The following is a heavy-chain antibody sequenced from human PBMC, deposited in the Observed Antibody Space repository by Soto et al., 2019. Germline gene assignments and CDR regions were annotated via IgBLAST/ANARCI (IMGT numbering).Heavy chain of an antibody. D-gene: IGHD6-19*01. Sequence: QVQLVQSGAEVKKPGASVTVSCKTSGYTFSNYGINWVRQAPGQGLEWMGWISGYNGNTNYAQTVQGRVTMTTDTSTGTVDMELRSLKSDDTAIYYCSRFIMVGGWFDPNYYPGMDVWGQGTTVTVSS. CDR2: ISGYNGNT. CDR1: GYTFSNYG. J-gene: IGHJ6*02. V-gene: IGHV1-18*01. CDR3: SRFIMVGGWFDPNYYPGMDV.